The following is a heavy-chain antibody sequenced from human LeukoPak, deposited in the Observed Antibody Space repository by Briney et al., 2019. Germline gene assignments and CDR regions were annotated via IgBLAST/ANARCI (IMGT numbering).Heavy chain of an antibody. CDR3: AKDGGGYDYFDY. D-gene: IGHD5-12*01. CDR2: ISYGGSNK. J-gene: IGHJ4*02. CDR1: GFTFSSYG. V-gene: IGHV3-30*18. Sequence: PGGSLRLSCAASGFTFSSYGMHWVRQAPGKGLEWVAVISYGGSNKYYADSVKGRFTISRDNSKSTLYLQMNSLRAEDTAVYYCAKDGGGYDYFDYWGQGTLVTVSS.